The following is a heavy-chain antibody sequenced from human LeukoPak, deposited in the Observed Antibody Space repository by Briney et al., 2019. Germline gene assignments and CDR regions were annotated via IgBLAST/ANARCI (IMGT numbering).Heavy chain of an antibody. Sequence: SETLPLTCAVSGYSISSGYYWGWIRQPPGKGLEWIGSIYHSGSTYYNPSLKSRVTISVDTSKNQFSLKLSSVTAADTAMYYCARDGYSYGFSLDYWGQGTLVTVSS. CDR2: IYHSGST. V-gene: IGHV4-38-2*02. CDR1: GYSISSGYY. CDR3: ARDGYSYGFSLDY. J-gene: IGHJ4*02. D-gene: IGHD5-18*01.